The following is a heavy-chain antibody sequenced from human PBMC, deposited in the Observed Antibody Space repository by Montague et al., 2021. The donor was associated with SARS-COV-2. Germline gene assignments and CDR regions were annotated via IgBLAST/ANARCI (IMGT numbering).Heavy chain of an antibody. CDR3: AREFRIELWQTNWYFGL. Sequence: SETLSLTCSVSGGSTSGHYWGWIRQPPGKGLEWIGNFDHSGDAKYNPSLKSRATISVDTSKNQFALRLHSVTAADTAVYYCAREFRIELWQTNWYFGLWGRGTLVTVSS. J-gene: IGHJ2*01. CDR2: FDHSGDA. V-gene: IGHV4-59*11. D-gene: IGHD3-16*01. CDR1: GGSTSGHY.